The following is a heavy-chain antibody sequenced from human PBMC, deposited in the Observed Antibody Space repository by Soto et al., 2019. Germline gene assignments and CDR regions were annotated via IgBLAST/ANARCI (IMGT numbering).Heavy chain of an antibody. D-gene: IGHD1-20*01. V-gene: IGHV3-23*01. CDR3: TNEAVAGITGLDY. Sequence: GGSLRLSCAASGFNVGAFAVNWVRQAPGKGLEWVSGISVSDAFIYYADSVRGRFSISRDASENILYLQMNSLRVDDTALYYFTNEAVAGITGLDYWGPGTLVTVSS. CDR1: GFNVGAFA. CDR2: ISVSDAFI. J-gene: IGHJ4*02.